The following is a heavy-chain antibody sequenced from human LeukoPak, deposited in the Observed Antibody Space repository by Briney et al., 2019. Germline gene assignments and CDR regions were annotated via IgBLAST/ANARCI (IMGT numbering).Heavy chain of an antibody. CDR2: FDPEDGET. CDR3: AKTHDRNFWSGYYFDY. CDR1: GYTLTELS. V-gene: IGHV1-24*01. J-gene: IGHJ4*02. Sequence: ASVRDSCKVSGYTLTELSMHWVRQAPGKGLEWMGGFDPEDGETIYAQKFQGRVTMTEDTSTDTAYMELSSLRSEDTAVYYCAKTHDRNFWSGYYFDYWGQGTLVTVSS. D-gene: IGHD3-3*01.